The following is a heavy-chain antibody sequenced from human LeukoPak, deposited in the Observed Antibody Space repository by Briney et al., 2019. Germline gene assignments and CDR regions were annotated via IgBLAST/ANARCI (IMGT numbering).Heavy chain of an antibody. J-gene: IGHJ4*02. CDR2: ISSGGSTI. D-gene: IGHD3-22*01. CDR1: GFIFGDYN. CDR3: AREPPGNYDDSGHYYAYFDC. Sequence: GGSLRLSCAASGFIFGDYNMNWVRQAPGKGLGWVSYISSGGSTIYYADTVKGRFTISRDNARNSLYLQMNSLTDEDTAVYYCAREPPGNYDDSGHYYAYFDCWGQGALVTVSS. V-gene: IGHV3-48*02.